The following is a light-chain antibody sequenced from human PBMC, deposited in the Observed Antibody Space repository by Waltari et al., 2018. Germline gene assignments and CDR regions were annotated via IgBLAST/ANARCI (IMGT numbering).Light chain of an antibody. Sequence: QSALSQPPSASGSPGQSVTIPCPGTSSDVGSYNHVSWYQQHPGTAPKVMIYEVSKRPSGVPDRFSGSKSANTASLTVSGLQAEDEADYYCSSYAGSDIYVFGTGTKVTVL. J-gene: IGLJ1*01. CDR2: EVS. CDR3: SSYAGSDIYV. CDR1: SSDVGSYNH. V-gene: IGLV2-8*01.